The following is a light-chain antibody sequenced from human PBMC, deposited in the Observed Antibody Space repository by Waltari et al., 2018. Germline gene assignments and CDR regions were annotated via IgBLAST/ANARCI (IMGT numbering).Light chain of an antibody. Sequence: SYELTQPPSVSVSPGQTASITCSGDKLGDKYACWYQQKPGQSPVLVIYQDSKRPSGIPERFSGSNSGNTATLTISGTQAVDEAEYSCQAWDRSTVVFGGGTKLTVL. CDR3: QAWDRSTVV. V-gene: IGLV3-1*01. CDR1: KLGDKY. CDR2: QDS. J-gene: IGLJ2*01.